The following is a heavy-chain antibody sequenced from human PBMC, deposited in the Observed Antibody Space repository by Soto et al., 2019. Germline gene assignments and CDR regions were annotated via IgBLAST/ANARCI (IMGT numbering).Heavy chain of an antibody. CDR2: IYYSGST. V-gene: IGHV4-59*01. D-gene: IGHD3-3*01. Sequence: SETLSLTCTVSGGSISSYYWSWIRQPPGKGLEWIGYIYYSGSTNYNPSLKSRVTISVDTSKNQFSLKLSSVTAADTAVYYCARDHYDFWSGYTYYYYGMDVWGQGTTVTGSS. CDR1: GGSISSYY. J-gene: IGHJ6*02. CDR3: ARDHYDFWSGYTYYYYGMDV.